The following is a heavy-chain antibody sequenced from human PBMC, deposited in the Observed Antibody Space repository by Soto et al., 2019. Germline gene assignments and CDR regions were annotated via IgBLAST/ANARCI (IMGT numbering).Heavy chain of an antibody. Sequence: QPGGSLRLSCAASGFTFSIYAMSWVRRAPGKGLEWVSAVSGSGGSTYYADSVKGRFTISRDNSKNTLYLQMNSLRAEDTALYYCAKAYNDFWSGYSTNFDHWGLGTLVTVPQ. V-gene: IGHV3-23*01. J-gene: IGHJ4*02. D-gene: IGHD3-3*01. CDR3: AKAYNDFWSGYSTNFDH. CDR1: GFTFSIYA. CDR2: VSGSGGST.